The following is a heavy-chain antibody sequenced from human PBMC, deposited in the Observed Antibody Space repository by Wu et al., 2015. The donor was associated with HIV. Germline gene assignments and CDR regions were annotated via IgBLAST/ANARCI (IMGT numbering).Heavy chain of an antibody. J-gene: IGHJ3*02. CDR2: IIPIFGTA. CDR1: GGTFSSYA. Sequence: QVQLVQSGAEVKKPGSSVKVSCKASGGTFSSYAISWVRQAPGQGLEWMGGIIPIFGTANYAQKFQGRVTITADESTSTAYMELSSLRSEDTAVYYCARDRWRYGSGPNDAFDIWGQGTMVTVSS. D-gene: IGHD3-10*01. CDR3: ARDRWRYGSGPNDAFDI. V-gene: IGHV1-69*12.